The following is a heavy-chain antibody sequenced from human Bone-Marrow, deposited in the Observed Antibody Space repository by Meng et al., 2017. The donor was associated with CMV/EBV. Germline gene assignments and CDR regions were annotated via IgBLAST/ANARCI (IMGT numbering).Heavy chain of an antibody. V-gene: IGHV3-21*01. CDR3: ARVYDFWTYFDY. D-gene: IGHD3-3*01. Sequence: GGSLRLSCGASGFTFNSYSMNWVRQAPGKGLEWVSLISSSSGYIYYADSVKCRFTISKDNAKNSLYLQMNSLRAEDTSVYYCARVYDFWTYFDYWGQGTLVTVSS. CDR1: GFTFNSYS. CDR2: ISSSSGYI. J-gene: IGHJ4*02.